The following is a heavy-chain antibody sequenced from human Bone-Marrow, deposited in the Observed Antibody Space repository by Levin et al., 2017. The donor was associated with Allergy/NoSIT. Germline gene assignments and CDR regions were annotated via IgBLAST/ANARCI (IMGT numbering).Heavy chain of an antibody. CDR1: GGSISAYY. CDR2: VYHSGST. CDR3: ATTMNRGDNFDS. Sequence: MSGGSLRLSCTVSGGSISAYYWSWIRHSPGKGLEWIGHVYHSGSTNYNPSLKSRVTISADTSKNQFFLNLRSVTAADTAVYYCATTMNRGDNFDSWGQGALVTVSS. J-gene: IGHJ4*02. V-gene: IGHV4-59*01. D-gene: IGHD3-10*01.